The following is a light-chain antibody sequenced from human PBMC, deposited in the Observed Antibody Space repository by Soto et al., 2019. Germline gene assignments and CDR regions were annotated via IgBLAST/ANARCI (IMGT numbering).Light chain of an antibody. Sequence: EIVMTQSPPSLTVTPGEPASISCRSSQRLLHSNGNIFLDWYLQKPGQSPQLLIYLGSNRASGVPDRVTGSEAGTDFTLKISRVEAEDVGVYYCMQALQTPYTFGRGTKLEIK. J-gene: IGKJ2*01. CDR1: QRLLHSNGNIF. CDR3: MQALQTPYT. CDR2: LGS. V-gene: IGKV2-28*01.